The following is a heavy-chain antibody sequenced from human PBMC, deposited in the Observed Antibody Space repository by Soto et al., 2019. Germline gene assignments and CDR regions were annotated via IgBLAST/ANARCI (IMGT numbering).Heavy chain of an antibody. J-gene: IGHJ4*02. Sequence: QVQLQESGPGLVKPSETLSLTCTVSGGSISSYYWSWIRQPAGKGLEWIGRSYTSGSTNYNPSLKSRVTMSVDTSKNRFSLKLTSVTAADTAVYYCARVSRVYDFWIGIDYWGQGTLVTVSS. CDR3: ARVSRVYDFWIGIDY. V-gene: IGHV4-4*07. CDR1: GGSISSYY. D-gene: IGHD3-3*01. CDR2: SYTSGST.